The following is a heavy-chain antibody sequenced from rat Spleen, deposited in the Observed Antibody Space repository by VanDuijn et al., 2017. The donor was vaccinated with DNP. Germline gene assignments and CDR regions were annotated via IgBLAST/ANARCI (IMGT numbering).Heavy chain of an antibody. CDR2: ITYDGSRT. Sequence: EVQLVESGGGLVQPGRSLKVSCAASGFTFSDYNMAWVRQAPKKGLEWVATITYDGSRTYCRDSVKGRFTISRNNAKSTLYLQMDSLRSEDTATYYCITFEGRNAWGQGTSVTVSS. CDR1: GFTFSDYN. J-gene: IGHJ4*01. D-gene: IGHD1-11*01. CDR3: ITFEGRNA. V-gene: IGHV5S10*01.